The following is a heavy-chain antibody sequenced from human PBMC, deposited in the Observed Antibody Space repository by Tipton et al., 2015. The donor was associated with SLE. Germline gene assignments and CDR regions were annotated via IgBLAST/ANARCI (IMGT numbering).Heavy chain of an antibody. CDR2: IYYSGST. CDR3: ARPTGGTVTGAFDI. J-gene: IGHJ3*02. V-gene: IGHV4-59*12. CDR1: GGSISSYY. D-gene: IGHD4-17*01. Sequence: TLSLTCTVSGGSISSYYWSWIRQPPGKGLEWIGYIYYSGSTYYNPSLKSRVTISVDTSKNQFSLKLSSVTAADTAVYYCARPTGGTVTGAFDIWGQGTMVTVSS.